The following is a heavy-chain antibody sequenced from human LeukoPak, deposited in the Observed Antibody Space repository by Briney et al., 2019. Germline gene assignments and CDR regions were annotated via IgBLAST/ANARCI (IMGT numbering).Heavy chain of an antibody. J-gene: IGHJ4*02. CDR1: GFTFRSYG. Sequence: GGSLRLSCAASGFTFRSYGMHWVRQAPGKGLEWVAVISYDGSNKYYADSVKGRFTISRDNSKNTLYLQMNSLRAEDTALYYCASSRSSTWYGLEYWGQGTLVTVSS. CDR2: ISYDGSNK. V-gene: IGHV3-30*03. D-gene: IGHD6-13*01. CDR3: ASSRSSTWYGLEY.